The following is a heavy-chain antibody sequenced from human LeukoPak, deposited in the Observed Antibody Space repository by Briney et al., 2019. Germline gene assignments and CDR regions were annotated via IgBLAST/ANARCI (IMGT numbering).Heavy chain of an antibody. CDR3: AKSRPIFGVVRSIDY. CDR2: IYSGGST. V-gene: IGHV3-53*05. D-gene: IGHD3-3*01. Sequence: GGSLRLSCAASGFTVSNNYMSWVRQAPGKGLEWVSVIYSGGSTYYADSVKGRFTISRDNSKNTLYLQMNSLRAEDTAVYYCAKSRPIFGVVRSIDYWGQGTLVTVSS. CDR1: GFTVSNNY. J-gene: IGHJ4*02.